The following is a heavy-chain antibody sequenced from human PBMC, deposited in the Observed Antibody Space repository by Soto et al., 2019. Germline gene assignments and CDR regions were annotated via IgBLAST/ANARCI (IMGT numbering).Heavy chain of an antibody. J-gene: IGHJ3*02. CDR3: ARSGSDGSTWSDDAFDI. Sequence: EVQLVESGGDLVQPGGSLRLSCAASGFTLSDHYMDWVRQAPGKGLEWVGRIRNKANGDSTEYAASVKGTFIISRDDSKNTLYLQLNSLKTEDTAVYYCARSGSDGSTWSDDAFDICGQGTMVTVSS. V-gene: IGHV3-72*01. CDR1: GFTLSDHY. D-gene: IGHD3-10*01. CDR2: IRNKANGDST.